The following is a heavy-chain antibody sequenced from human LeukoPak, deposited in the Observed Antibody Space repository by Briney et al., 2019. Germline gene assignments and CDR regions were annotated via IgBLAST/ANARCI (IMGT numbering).Heavy chain of an antibody. CDR3: ARGERGDIVVVVFDY. Sequence: PGGSLRLSCAASGFTFSSYSMNWVRQAPGKGLEWVSSISSSSSYIYYADSVKGRFTISRDNAKNSLYLQMNSLRAEDTAVYYCARGERGDIVVVVFDYWGQGTLVTVSS. CDR1: GFTFSSYS. CDR2: ISSSSSYI. D-gene: IGHD2-15*01. V-gene: IGHV3-21*01. J-gene: IGHJ4*02.